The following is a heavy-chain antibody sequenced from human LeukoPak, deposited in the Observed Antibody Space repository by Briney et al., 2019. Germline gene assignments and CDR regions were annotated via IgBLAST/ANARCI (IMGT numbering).Heavy chain of an antibody. D-gene: IGHD1-1*01. CDR1: GFTVSSNY. J-gene: IGHJ6*02. CDR2: IYSGGST. Sequence: PGGSLRLSCAASGFTVSSNYMSWVRQAPGKGLEWVSVIYSGGSTYYADSVKGRFTISRDNSKNTLYLQMNSLRAEDTAVYYCAFPFPGETKNEYYYYGMDVWGQGTTVTVSS. V-gene: IGHV3-66*01. CDR3: AFPFPGETKNEYYYYGMDV.